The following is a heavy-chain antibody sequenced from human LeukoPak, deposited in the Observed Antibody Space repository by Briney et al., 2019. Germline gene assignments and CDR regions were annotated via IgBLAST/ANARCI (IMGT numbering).Heavy chain of an antibody. CDR2: INHSGST. J-gene: IGHJ3*02. D-gene: IGHD2-15*01. CDR1: GGSFSGYY. Sequence: SETLSLTCAVYGGSFSGYYWSWIRQPPGKGLEWLGEINHSGSTNYNPSLKSRVTISVDTSKNQFSLKLSSVTAADTAVYYCARPKRRYCSGGSCYSVPAFDIWGQGTMVTVSS. CDR3: ARPKRRYCSGGSCYSVPAFDI. V-gene: IGHV4-34*01.